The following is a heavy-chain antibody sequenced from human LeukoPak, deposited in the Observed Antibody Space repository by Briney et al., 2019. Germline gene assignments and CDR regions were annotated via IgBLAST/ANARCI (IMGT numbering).Heavy chain of an antibody. CDR1: GLTFSSHW. CDR2: ITNDGSST. Sequence: GGSLRLSCAASGLTFSSHWMHWVRQAPGKGLVWVSRITNDGSSTTYADSVKGRFTISRDNAKNMLYLQVNSLRAEDTAVYYCARDFSPYTNGWYAGYWGQGTLVTVSS. D-gene: IGHD6-19*01. J-gene: IGHJ4*02. V-gene: IGHV3-74*01. CDR3: ARDFSPYTNGWYAGY.